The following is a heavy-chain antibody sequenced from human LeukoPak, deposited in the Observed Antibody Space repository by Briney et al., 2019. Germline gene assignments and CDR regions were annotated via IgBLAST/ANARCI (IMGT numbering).Heavy chain of an antibody. V-gene: IGHV1-8*01. CDR2: MNPNSGNT. CDR1: GYTFTSCD. Sequence: GASVKVSCKASGYTFTSCDINWVRQATGQGLEWMGWMNPNSGNTGYAQKFQGRVTMTRNTSISTAYMGLSSLRSEDTAVYYCARGAAATLDYWGQGTLVTVSS. J-gene: IGHJ4*02. CDR3: ARGAAATLDY. D-gene: IGHD2-15*01.